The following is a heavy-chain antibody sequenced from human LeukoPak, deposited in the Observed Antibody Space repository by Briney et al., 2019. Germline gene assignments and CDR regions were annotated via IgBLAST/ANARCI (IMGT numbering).Heavy chain of an antibody. CDR3: ARKAVTTADY. Sequence: ASVKVSCKASGYTFTGYYMHWVRQAPGQGLEWLGIINPGGGNTNYAQKFQGRITMTRDTSTSTVYMELSSLRSEDTAVYYCARKAVTTADYWGQGTLVTVSS. CDR1: GYTFTGYY. D-gene: IGHD4-17*01. V-gene: IGHV1-46*01. J-gene: IGHJ4*02. CDR2: INPGGGNT.